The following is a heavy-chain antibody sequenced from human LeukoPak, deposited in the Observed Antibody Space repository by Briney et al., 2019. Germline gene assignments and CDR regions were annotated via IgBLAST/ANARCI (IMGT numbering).Heavy chain of an antibody. CDR2: ISSSSSYI. CDR1: EFTFSSYS. CDR3: ARAKSGSGSLIY. D-gene: IGHD3-10*01. Sequence: GSLRLSCAASEFTFSSYSMNWVRQAPGKGLEWVSSISSSSSYIYYADSVKGRFTISRDNAKNSLYLQMNSLRAEDTAVYYCARAKSGSGSLIYWGQGTLVTVSS. V-gene: IGHV3-21*01. J-gene: IGHJ4*02.